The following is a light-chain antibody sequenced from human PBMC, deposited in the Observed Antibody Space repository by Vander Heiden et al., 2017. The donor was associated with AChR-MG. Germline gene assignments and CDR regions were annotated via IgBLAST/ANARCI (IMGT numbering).Light chain of an antibody. V-gene: IGKV3-15*01. Sequence: EIVMTQSPATLSVSPGERATLSCRASQSVSSNLAWYQQKPGQAPRLLIYGASTRATGIPARFSGSGYGKKFTLTISSRQSEDFAVYYCQQYNNWPPLTFGGGTKVEIK. CDR3: QQYNNWPPLT. CDR2: GAS. J-gene: IGKJ4*01. CDR1: QSVSSN.